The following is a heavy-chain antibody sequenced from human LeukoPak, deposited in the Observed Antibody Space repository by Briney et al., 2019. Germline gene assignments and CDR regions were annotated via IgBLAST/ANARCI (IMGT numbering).Heavy chain of an antibody. V-gene: IGHV3-7*04. CDR1: GFTFGTYW. CDR3: ARYRSGSYQDY. CDR2: IKQDGSDK. D-gene: IGHD1-26*01. Sequence: GGSPRLSCAGSGFTFGTYWMSWVRQAPGRGLEWVANIKQDGSDKYYVDSVEGRFTISRDNAKNSLYLQMNSLRAEDTAVYYCARYRSGSYQDYWGQGTLVTVSS. J-gene: IGHJ4*02.